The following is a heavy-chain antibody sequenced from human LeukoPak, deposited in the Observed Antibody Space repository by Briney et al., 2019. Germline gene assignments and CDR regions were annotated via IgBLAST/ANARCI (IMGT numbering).Heavy chain of an antibody. J-gene: IGHJ6*02. CDR3: ARPEAPGTSRLRSPGNMDV. D-gene: IGHD1/OR15-1a*01. V-gene: IGHV1-46*01. CDR1: GYTFTSYY. Sequence: ASVKVSCKASGYTFTSYYMHWVRQAPGQGLEWMGIINPSGGSTSYAQKFQGRVTMTRDTSTSTVYMELSSLRSEDTAVYYCARPEAPGTSRLRSPGNMDVWGQGTTVTVSS. CDR2: INPSGGST.